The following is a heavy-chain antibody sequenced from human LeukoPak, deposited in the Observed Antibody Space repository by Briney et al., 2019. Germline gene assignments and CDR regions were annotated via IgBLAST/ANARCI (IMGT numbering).Heavy chain of an antibody. Sequence: GGSLRLSCAASGFTFSSYGMHWVRQAPGKGLEWVAVISYDGSNKYYADSVKGRFTISRDNSKNTLYLQMNSLRAGDTAVYYCAKDYSGYETMYYFDYWGQGTLVTVSS. V-gene: IGHV3-30*18. CDR1: GFTFSSYG. D-gene: IGHD5-12*01. CDR3: AKDYSGYETMYYFDY. J-gene: IGHJ4*02. CDR2: ISYDGSNK.